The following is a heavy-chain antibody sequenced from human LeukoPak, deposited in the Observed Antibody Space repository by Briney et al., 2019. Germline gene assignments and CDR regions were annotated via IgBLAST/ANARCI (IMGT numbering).Heavy chain of an antibody. J-gene: IGHJ4*02. CDR1: GFTFSGHW. CDR2: INQGGSDK. V-gene: IGHV3-7*01. Sequence: PGDSLRLSCAASGFTFSGHWMSWVRQAPGKGLEWVANINQGGSDKYYVDSVKGRFTISRDNANNLLYLQMNSLRGEDTAVYYCTRDRSRAEDDWGQGTLVTVSS. D-gene: IGHD1-14*01. CDR3: TRDRSRAEDD.